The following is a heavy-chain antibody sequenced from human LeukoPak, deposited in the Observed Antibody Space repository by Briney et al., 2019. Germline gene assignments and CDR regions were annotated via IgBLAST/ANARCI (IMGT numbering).Heavy chain of an antibody. J-gene: IGHJ4*02. D-gene: IGHD2-2*01. CDR2: ISGSGGTT. V-gene: IGHV3-23*01. CDR3: AEHSSISCYGSNGY. CDR1: GFTFSSYA. Sequence: PGGSLRLSCTASGFTFSSYAMSWVRQAPGKGLEWVSVISGSGGTTYYADSVTGRFFISRDNSKNTLSLQMNSLRAEDTALYYCAEHSSISCYGSNGYWGQGTLVSVSS.